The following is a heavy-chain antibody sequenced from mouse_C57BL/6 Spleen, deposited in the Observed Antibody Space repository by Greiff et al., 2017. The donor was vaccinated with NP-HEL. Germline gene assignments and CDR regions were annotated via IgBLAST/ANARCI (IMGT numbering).Heavy chain of an antibody. D-gene: IGHD1-3*01. J-gene: IGHJ4*01. CDR3: ARGGSGMDY. V-gene: IGHV3-6*01. CDR2: LRYCCSN. Sequence: VQLKESGPGLVKPSQSLSLTCSVTGYPIPSGFYWNWIRQFSGNKLEWMCHLRYCCSNNHNPSLKNQISLTRDTSKNQCFLKLNSVTTEDTATYYCARGGSGMDYWGQGTSATVSS. CDR1: GYPIPSGFY.